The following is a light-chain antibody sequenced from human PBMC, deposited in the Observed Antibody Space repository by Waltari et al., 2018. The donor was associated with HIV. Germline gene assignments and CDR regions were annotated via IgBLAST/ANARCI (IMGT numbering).Light chain of an antibody. V-gene: IGLV2-14*01. CDR1: SNDIGRYKY. Sequence: QSALTQPASVSGSPGQSITISCTGTSNDIGRYKYVSWYQTTPGKAPKLMIYEVTNRPSGVSTRFSGSKSGNTASLTVSGLQAEDEAHYYCSSYTSSNTQVFGGGTRLTVL. CDR2: EVT. J-gene: IGLJ2*01. CDR3: SSYTSSNTQV.